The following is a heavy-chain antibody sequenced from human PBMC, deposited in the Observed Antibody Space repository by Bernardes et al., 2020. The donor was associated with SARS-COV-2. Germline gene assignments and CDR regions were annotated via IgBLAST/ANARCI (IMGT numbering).Heavy chain of an antibody. J-gene: IGHJ4*02. V-gene: IGHV4-34*01. CDR1: GGSFSVYS. CDR3: ARNFVSGSYYGGLGY. CDR2: INHSGST. Sequence: TLSLTCAVFGGSFSVYSWTWIRQPPGKGLEWIGEINHSGSTNYNPSLKSRVSISVDTSKNQFSLKLNSVTAADTAVYFCARNFVSGSYYGGLGYWGQGTLVTVSS. D-gene: IGHD3-10*01.